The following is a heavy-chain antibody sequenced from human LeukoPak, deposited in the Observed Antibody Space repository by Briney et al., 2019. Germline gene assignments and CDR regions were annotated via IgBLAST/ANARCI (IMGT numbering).Heavy chain of an antibody. CDR1: GFLFSNYW. CDR2: IRQDGGET. D-gene: IGHD1-26*01. CDR3: VRGGFFRYSGTSGDY. J-gene: IGHJ4*02. Sequence: GGSLRLSCAASGFLFSNYWMQWVRQAPGKGLEWVANIRQDGGETYYVDSVKGRFTISRDNAQNSLYLQMTSLRVEDMAIYYCVRGGFFRYSGTSGDYWGQGSQVTVSS. V-gene: IGHV3-7*01.